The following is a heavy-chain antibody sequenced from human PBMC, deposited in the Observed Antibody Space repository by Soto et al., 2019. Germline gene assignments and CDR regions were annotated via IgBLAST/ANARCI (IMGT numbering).Heavy chain of an antibody. J-gene: IGHJ3*02. CDR1: GYSFTSYW. V-gene: IGHV5-10-1*01. D-gene: IGHD3-22*01. Sequence: PGESLKISCKGSGYSFTSYWISWVRQMPGKGLEWMGRIDPSDSYTNYSPSFQGHVTISADKSISTAYLQWSSLKASDTAMYYCARPYYYDSSGSVDAFDIWGQGXMVTVSS. CDR2: IDPSDSYT. CDR3: ARPYYYDSSGSVDAFDI.